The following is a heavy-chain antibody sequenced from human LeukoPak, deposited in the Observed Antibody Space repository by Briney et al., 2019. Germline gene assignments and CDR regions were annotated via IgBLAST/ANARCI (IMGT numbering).Heavy chain of an antibody. J-gene: IGHJ4*02. D-gene: IGHD4-23*01. CDR2: ISGSGGST. CDR3: ANQLTVVTPIDY. CDR1: GVTFSSYA. V-gene: IGHV3-23*01. Sequence: GGSLRLSCAASGVTFSSYAMSWVRQAPGKGLEWVSAISGSGGSTYYADSVKGRFTISRDNSKNTLYLQMNSLRAEDTAVYYCANQLTVVTPIDYWGQGTLVTVSS.